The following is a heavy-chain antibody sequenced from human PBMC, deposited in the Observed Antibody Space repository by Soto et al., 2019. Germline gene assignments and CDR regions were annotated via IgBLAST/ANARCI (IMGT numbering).Heavy chain of an antibody. Sequence: GGSLRLSCAASGFTFSSYGMHWVRQAPGKGLEWVALIWYDASNKYYTDSVKGRFTISRDNSKNTLYLQMNSLRAEDTAVYYCAKGPNHYDSSGYPGLDFWGQATLVTVSS. CDR3: AKGPNHYDSSGYPGLDF. J-gene: IGHJ4*02. D-gene: IGHD3-22*01. CDR2: IWYDASNK. V-gene: IGHV3-33*06. CDR1: GFTFSSYG.